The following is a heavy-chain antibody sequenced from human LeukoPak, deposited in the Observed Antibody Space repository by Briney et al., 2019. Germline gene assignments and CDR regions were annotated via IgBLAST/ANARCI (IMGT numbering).Heavy chain of an antibody. CDR3: ARGDSSWQWEGGNYYYYYMDV. V-gene: IGHV1-69*06. CDR1: GGTFSSYA. D-gene: IGHD6-13*01. CDR2: IIPIFGTA. J-gene: IGHJ6*03. Sequence: ASVKVSCKASGGTFSSYAISWVRQAPGQGLEWMGGIIPIFGTANYAQKFQGRVTITADKSTSTAYMELSSLRSEDTAVYYCARGDSSWQWEGGNYYYYYMDVWGKGTTVTVSS.